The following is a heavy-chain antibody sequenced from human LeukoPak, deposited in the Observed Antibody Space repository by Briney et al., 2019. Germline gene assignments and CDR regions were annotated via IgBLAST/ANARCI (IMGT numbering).Heavy chain of an antibody. D-gene: IGHD6-19*01. CDR1: GGSISSGSYY. Sequence: PSETLSLTCTVSGGSISSGSYYWSWIRQPAGKGLEWIGRVYTSGSTNYNPSLKSRVTISVDTSKNQFSLKLSSVTAADTAVYYCARSYSIGWEKWGQGTLVTVSS. J-gene: IGHJ4*02. CDR3: ARSYSIGWEK. V-gene: IGHV4-61*02. CDR2: VYTSGST.